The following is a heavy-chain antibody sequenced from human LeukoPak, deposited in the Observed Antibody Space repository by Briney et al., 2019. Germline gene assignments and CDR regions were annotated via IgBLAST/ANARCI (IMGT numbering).Heavy chain of an antibody. J-gene: IGHJ4*02. D-gene: IGHD2-2*01. CDR1: GGSISSYY. V-gene: IGHV4-59*01. CDR3: ARRPAARLTFDY. Sequence: SETLSLTCTVSGGSISSYYWSWIRQPPGMGLEWIGYIYYGGSTHYNPSLKSRVTMSLDTSKNQLSLKLTSVTAADTAVYYCARRPAARLTFDYWGQGTLVTVSS. CDR2: IYYGGST.